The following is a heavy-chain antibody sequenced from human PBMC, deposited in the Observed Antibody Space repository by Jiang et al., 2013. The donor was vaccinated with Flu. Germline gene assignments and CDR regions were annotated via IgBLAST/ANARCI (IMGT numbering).Heavy chain of an antibody. CDR3: ARDLCCAAAGKTSWFDP. D-gene: IGHD6-13*01. Sequence: VSSNSAAWNWIRQSPSRGLEWLGRTYYRSKWYNDYAVSVKGRITINPDTSKNQFSLQLNSVTPEDTAVYYCARDLCCAAAGKTSWFDPWGQGTLVTVSS. CDR2: TYYRSKWYN. CDR1: VSSNSAA. V-gene: IGHV6-1*01. J-gene: IGHJ5*02.